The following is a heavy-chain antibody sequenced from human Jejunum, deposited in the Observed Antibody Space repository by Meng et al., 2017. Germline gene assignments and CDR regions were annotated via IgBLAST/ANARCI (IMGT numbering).Heavy chain of an antibody. CDR2: IKPDGSTI. Sequence: GESLKISCAASEFPFSTYSMHWVRQAPGKGLVWVSQIKPDGSTISYADSVRGRFTISRDNAKSTLYLEINSLRAEDAAVYYCARDNDWVVWDYWGRGTLVTVSS. J-gene: IGHJ4*01. CDR3: ARDNDWVVWDY. D-gene: IGHD1-1*01. CDR1: EFPFSTYS. V-gene: IGHV3-74*01.